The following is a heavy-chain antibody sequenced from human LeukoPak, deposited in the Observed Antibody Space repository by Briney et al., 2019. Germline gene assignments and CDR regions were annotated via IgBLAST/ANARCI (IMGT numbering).Heavy chain of an antibody. CDR1: GYTFTGYY. Sequence: ASVTVSCKASGYTFTGYYMLWVRQAPGQGLEWMGWINPNSGGTKYAQKFQGRVTMTRDTSISTAYMELSRLRSDDTAVYYCAREYSSSWPYYYYYGMDVWGQGTTVT. V-gene: IGHV1-2*02. CDR2: INPNSGGT. J-gene: IGHJ6*02. D-gene: IGHD6-13*01. CDR3: AREYSSSWPYYYYYGMDV.